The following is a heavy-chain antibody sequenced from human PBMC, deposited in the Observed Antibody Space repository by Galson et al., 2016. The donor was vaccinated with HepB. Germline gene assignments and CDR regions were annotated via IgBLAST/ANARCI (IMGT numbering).Heavy chain of an antibody. V-gene: IGHV4-39*01. CDR3: ARRSLDIGFDLDCFDY. CDR1: GGFIDNNSYY. CDR2: IYYPGST. Sequence: SETLSLTCSVSGGFIDNNSYYWGWIRQPPGKGLEWIGVIYYPGSTYYNPSLKSRVTISVDTSNNQFSLKLTSVTAATTAVYSCARRSLDIGFDLDCFDYWGQGTQVTVSS. J-gene: IGHJ4*02. D-gene: IGHD2-15*01.